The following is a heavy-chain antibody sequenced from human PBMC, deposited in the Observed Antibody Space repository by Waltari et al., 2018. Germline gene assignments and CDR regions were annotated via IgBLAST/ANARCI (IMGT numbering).Heavy chain of an antibody. J-gene: IGHJ5*02. V-gene: IGHV4-4*07. CDR2: IYGRGST. D-gene: IGHD3-16*01. CDR1: GGPISDFY. CDR3: ARDYDQDWFDP. Sequence: QVQLQESGPGLVRPSETLSLTCTVSGGPISDFYWTWIRQPAGKGLEWIGRIYGRGSTNYHPSLKGRVSMSVDTSKNQFSLMLTSVTAADTAVYFCARDYDQDWFDPWGQGTLVTVS.